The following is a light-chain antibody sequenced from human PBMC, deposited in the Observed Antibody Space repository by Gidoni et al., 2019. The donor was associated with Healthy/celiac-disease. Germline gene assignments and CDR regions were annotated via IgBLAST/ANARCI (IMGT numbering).Light chain of an antibody. CDR2: AAS. CDR1: KSISSY. J-gene: IGKJ5*01. Sequence: DIQMTQSPSSLSASVGDRVTITCRASKSISSYLNWYKQKPGKAPKLLIYAASSLQSGVPSRFSGSGSGTDFTLTISSLQPEDFATYYCQQSYSTPPITFGQGTRLEIK. CDR3: QQSYSTPPIT. V-gene: IGKV1-39*01.